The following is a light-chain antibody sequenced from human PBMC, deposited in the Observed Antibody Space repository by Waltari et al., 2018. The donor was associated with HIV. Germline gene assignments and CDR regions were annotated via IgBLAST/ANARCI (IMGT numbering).Light chain of an antibody. CDR1: SSDVGGYNY. V-gene: IGLV2-14*01. J-gene: IGLJ3*02. CDR2: EVS. CDR3: SSYTTRSTPDPNWV. Sequence: QSALTQPASVSGSPGQSITISCTGTSSDVGGYNYVSWYQQHPGKAPKLMIFEVSNRPSGVSNRFSGSNSVNTASLTSSGLQAEDEADYYCSSYTTRSTPDPNWVFGGGTKLTVL.